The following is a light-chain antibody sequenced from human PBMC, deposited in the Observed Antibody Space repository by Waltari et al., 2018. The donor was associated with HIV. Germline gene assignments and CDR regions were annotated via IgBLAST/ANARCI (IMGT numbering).Light chain of an antibody. Sequence: ESVLTQSPGTLSLSPGERATLSCRASQSVSSNYLAWYQQRPGEAPRLLIYGASGRAAGGPDRFSGSGSGTDFTLTISRLEPEDFAVYYCQQYGSSPQTFGQGTEVEVK. J-gene: IGKJ1*01. V-gene: IGKV3-20*01. CDR3: QQYGSSPQT. CDR1: QSVSSNY. CDR2: GAS.